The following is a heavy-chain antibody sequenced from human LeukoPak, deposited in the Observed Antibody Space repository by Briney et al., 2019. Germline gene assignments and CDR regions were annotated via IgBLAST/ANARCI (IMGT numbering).Heavy chain of an antibody. V-gene: IGHV4-38-2*02. CDR2: IYHSGSP. CDR1: GYSISSGYY. D-gene: IGHD1-1*01. Sequence: SETLSLTCTVSGYSISSGYYWGWIRQPPGKGLEWIGSIYHSGSPYYNPSLKSRVTISADTSKNHFSLKLSSVTAADTAVYYCARGNWNDVVGYYFDYWGQGTLVTVSS. J-gene: IGHJ4*02. CDR3: ARGNWNDVVGYYFDY.